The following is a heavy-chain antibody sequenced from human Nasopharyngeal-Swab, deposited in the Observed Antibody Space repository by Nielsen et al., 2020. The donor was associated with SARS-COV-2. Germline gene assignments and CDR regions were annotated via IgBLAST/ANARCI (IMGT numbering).Heavy chain of an antibody. V-gene: IGHV4-38-2*01. CDR3: ARCITVIQGGPYYYFGMDV. D-gene: IGHD3-10*01. CDR2: IYYSGST. Sequence: WIRQPPGKGLEWIGSIYYSGSTYYNPSLRSRVTISVDTSKNQFSLKLNSVIAADTAVYYCARCITVIQGGPYYYFGMDVWGQGTTVTVSS. J-gene: IGHJ6*02.